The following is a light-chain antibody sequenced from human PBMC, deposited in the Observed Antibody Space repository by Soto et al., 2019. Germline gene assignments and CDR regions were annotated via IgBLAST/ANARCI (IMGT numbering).Light chain of an antibody. V-gene: IGKV2-30*01. Sequence: DVVMTQSPLSLPVILGQPASISCRSSQSRVYSDGTTYLNWFHQRPGQSPRRLIYKVSNRDSGVPDRFSGSGSGTDFTLKISRVEAEDVGVYYCMQGAHWPRTFGQGTKVEI. J-gene: IGKJ1*01. CDR2: KVS. CDR1: QSRVYSDGTTY. CDR3: MQGAHWPRT.